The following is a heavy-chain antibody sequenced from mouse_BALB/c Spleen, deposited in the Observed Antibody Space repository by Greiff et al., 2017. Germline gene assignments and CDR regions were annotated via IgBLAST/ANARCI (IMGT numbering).Heavy chain of an antibody. D-gene: IGHD2-14*01. CDR3: ARGEVREYYYAMDY. V-gene: IGHV5-17*02. J-gene: IGHJ4*01. CDR2: ISSGSSTI. Sequence: EVMLVESGGGLVQPGGSRKLSCAASGFTFSSFGMHWVRQAPEKGLEWVAYISSGSSTIYYADTVKGRFTISRDNPKNTLFLQMTSLRSEDTAMYYCARGEVREYYYAMDYWGQGTSVTVSS. CDR1: GFTFSSFG.